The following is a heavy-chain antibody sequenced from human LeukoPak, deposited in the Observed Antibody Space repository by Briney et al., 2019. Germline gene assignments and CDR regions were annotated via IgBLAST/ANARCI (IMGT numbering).Heavy chain of an antibody. D-gene: IGHD3-16*01. CDR3: AKGRGVWGFDY. J-gene: IGHJ4*02. V-gene: IGHV3-48*03. Sequence: PGGSLRLSCAASGFTFSSYEMNWVRQAPGKGLEWVSYISSSGSTIYYADSVKGRFTISRDNSKNTLYLQMNSLRAEDTAVYYCAKGRGVWGFDYWGQGTLVTVSS. CDR2: ISSSGSTI. CDR1: GFTFSSYE.